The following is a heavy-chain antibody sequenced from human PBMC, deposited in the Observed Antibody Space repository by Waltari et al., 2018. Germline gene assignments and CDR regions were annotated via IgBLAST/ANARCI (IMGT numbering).Heavy chain of an antibody. V-gene: IGHV3-7*04. D-gene: IGHD3-9*01. CDR2: KKQDGSGK. CDR3: ARAFDFLTGYHDY. J-gene: IGHJ4*02. CDR1: GFTFSTYW. Sequence: EVQLVESGGGLVQPGGSLRLSCAASGFTFSTYWMSWVRQAPGKGLEWVASKKQDGSGKYCVDAVKDRFTISRDNAKNALFLQMSTLRAEDTAVYFCARAFDFLTGYHDYWGQGTLVTVSS.